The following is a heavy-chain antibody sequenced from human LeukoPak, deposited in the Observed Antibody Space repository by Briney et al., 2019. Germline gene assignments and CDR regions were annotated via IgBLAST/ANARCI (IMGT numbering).Heavy chain of an antibody. Sequence: PSETLSLSCEVSGYSISSGYFWAWIRQSPGKGLEVIAGIFHDGRTYYNPSVQSRVTISVDTFRNRFPLKLKSVTAADAAVYYCARDIGWTKGPFDYWGQGTLVAVSS. D-gene: IGHD2-15*01. CDR2: IFHDGRT. CDR3: ARDIGWTKGPFDY. V-gene: IGHV4-38-2*01. CDR1: GYSISSGYF. J-gene: IGHJ4*02.